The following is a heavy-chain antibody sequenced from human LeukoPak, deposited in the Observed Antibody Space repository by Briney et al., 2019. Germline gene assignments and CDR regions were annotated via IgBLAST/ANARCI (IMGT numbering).Heavy chain of an antibody. J-gene: IGHJ4*02. Sequence: SGTLSLTCGVSGGSIDITNYWSWVRQAPGKGLEWIGEISHGGTTNYNPSLRSRVAMSLDRANNQFSLSPTSVTAADTAVYYCTRENRPFCPFAHWGQGVLVTVSS. CDR3: TRENRPFCPFAH. V-gene: IGHV4-4*02. D-gene: IGHD2/OR15-2a*01. CDR1: GGSIDITNY. CDR2: ISHGGTT.